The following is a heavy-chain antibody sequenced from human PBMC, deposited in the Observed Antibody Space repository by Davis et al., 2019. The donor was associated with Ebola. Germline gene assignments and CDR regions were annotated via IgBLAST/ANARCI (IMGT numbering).Heavy chain of an antibody. J-gene: IGHJ5*02. CDR2: INHSGST. CDR1: GGSFSGYY. CDR3: ARLDYDFWSGYYADNWFDP. Sequence: GSLRLSCAVYGGSFSGYYWSWIRQPPGKGLEWIGEINHSGSTNYNPSLKSRVTISVDTSKNQFSLKLSSVTAADTAVYYCARLDYDFWSGYYADNWFDPWGQGTLVTVSS. D-gene: IGHD3-3*01. V-gene: IGHV4-34*01.